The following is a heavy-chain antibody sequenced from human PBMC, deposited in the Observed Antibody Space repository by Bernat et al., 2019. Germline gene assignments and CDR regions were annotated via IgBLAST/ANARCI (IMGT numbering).Heavy chain of an antibody. CDR3: ARELRGARDYRVRYFDL. CDR2: IIPIFGTA. J-gene: IGHJ2*01. CDR1: GGTFSSYA. D-gene: IGHD3-10*01. V-gene: IGHV1-69*01. Sequence: QVQLVQSGAEVKKPGSSVKVSCKASGGTFSSYAISWVRQAPGQGLEWMGGIIPIFGTANYAQKFQGRVTITADESTSTAYMELSSLRSEDTAVYYWARELRGARDYRVRYFDLWGRGTLVTVSS.